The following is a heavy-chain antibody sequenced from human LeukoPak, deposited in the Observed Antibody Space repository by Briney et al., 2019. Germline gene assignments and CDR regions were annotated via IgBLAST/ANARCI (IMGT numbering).Heavy chain of an antibody. Sequence: GGALRLSRAASGFTLSRHALCLVRQAPGEGLEWVSAISGSGGSTYYPDSVKGRFTISRDNSKNTLYLQMSSLRAEDTAVYYCAKCAWELLHPCYWGQGTLVTVSS. J-gene: IGHJ4*02. D-gene: IGHD1-26*01. CDR1: GFTLSRHA. CDR3: AKCAWELLHPCY. V-gene: IGHV3-23*01. CDR2: ISGSGGST.